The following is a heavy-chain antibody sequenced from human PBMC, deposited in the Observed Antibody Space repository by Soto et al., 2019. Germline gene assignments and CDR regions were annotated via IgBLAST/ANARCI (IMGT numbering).Heavy chain of an antibody. V-gene: IGHV3-23*01. CDR2: VTGSGGQI. Sequence: GASLRLSCSASGFTISTYAMTGVREAPGKGLECVSGVTGSGGQIHYADSVNGRFTISKDNSKNTLYLQMSSLREEDTALYYCAKDAVYKDGLWLMDSWGQGTLVTVSS. CDR3: AKDAVYKDGLWLMDS. D-gene: IGHD2-21*01. CDR1: GFTISTYA. J-gene: IGHJ5*02.